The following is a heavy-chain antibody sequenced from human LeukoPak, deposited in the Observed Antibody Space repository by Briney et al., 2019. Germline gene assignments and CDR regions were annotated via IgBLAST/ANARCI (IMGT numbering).Heavy chain of an antibody. Sequence: PGGSLRLSCAASGFTFSSYWMSWVRQAPGKGLEWVANIKQDGSEKYYVDSVKGRFTISRDNAKNSLYLQMNSLRAEDTAVYYCARVPEYFDWLLGYYYYGMDVWGQGTTVTVSS. CDR3: ARVPEYFDWLLGYYYYGMDV. CDR1: GFTFSSYW. CDR2: IKQDGSEK. D-gene: IGHD3-9*01. V-gene: IGHV3-7*01. J-gene: IGHJ6*02.